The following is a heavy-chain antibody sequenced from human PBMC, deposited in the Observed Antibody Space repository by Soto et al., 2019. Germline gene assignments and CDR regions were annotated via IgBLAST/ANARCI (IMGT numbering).Heavy chain of an antibody. CDR1: VFPFSSYG. D-gene: IGHD3-22*01. V-gene: IGHV3-30*18. CDR3: AKDAPHYSDSSGYYGPFDY. Sequence: PGGSLRLSCAASVFPFSSYGIHWVRQAPGKGLEWVALISYDGSNKYDADSVKGRFTISRDNSKNTLYMQMNSLRAEDTAMYYCAKDAPHYSDSSGYYGPFDYWGQGTMVTVSS. J-gene: IGHJ4*02. CDR2: ISYDGSNK.